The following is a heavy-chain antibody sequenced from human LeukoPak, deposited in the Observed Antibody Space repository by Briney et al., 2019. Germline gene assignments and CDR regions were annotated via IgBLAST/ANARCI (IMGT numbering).Heavy chain of an antibody. D-gene: IGHD3-22*01. V-gene: IGHV4-39*07. CDR2: INHSGST. CDR1: GGSISSSSYS. Sequence: PSETLSLTCTVSGGSISSSSYSWGWIRQPPGKGLEWIGEINHSGSTNYNPSLKSRVTISVDTSKNQFSLKLSSVTAADTAVYYCARGVSGYYLGWFDPWGQGTLVTVSS. CDR3: ARGVSGYYLGWFDP. J-gene: IGHJ5*02.